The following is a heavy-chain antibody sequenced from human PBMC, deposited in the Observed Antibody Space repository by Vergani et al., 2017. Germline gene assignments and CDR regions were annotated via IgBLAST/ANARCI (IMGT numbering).Heavy chain of an antibody. CDR1: GFKFSQFG. J-gene: IGHJ4*02. CDR2: ISYDGSNK. Sequence: QVQLVESGGGVVQPGTSLRLSCEASGFKFSQFGMHWVRQGPGKGLEWVAFISYDGSNKYYADSVKGRFTTSRDNSKNTLYLQMNSLRVEDTAVYYCAKDRDFLVSGSGWYAFDYWGQGILVTVSS. V-gene: IGHV3-30*18. CDR3: AKDRDFLVSGSGWYAFDY. D-gene: IGHD6-19*01.